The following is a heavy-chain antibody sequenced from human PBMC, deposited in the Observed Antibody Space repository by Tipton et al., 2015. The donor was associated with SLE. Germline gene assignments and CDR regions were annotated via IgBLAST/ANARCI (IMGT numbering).Heavy chain of an antibody. CDR1: GYSISSSFY. CDR3: ARVGGVDWFFDL. Sequence: TLSLTCTVSGYSISSSFYWSWIRQPPGKGLEWIGTIYHRGSTYYNPSLKSRVTISIDTSKNHFSLKLNSVTAADTAVYYCARVGGVDWFFDLWGQGTMVTVSS. D-gene: IGHD3/OR15-3a*01. J-gene: IGHJ3*01. V-gene: IGHV4-38-2*02. CDR2: IYHRGST.